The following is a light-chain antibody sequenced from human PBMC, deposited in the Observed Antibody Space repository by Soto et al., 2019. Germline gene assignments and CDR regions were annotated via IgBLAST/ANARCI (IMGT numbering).Light chain of an antibody. J-gene: IGKJ1*01. Sequence: DIHMTQSPSTLAGSVGDRVAITCGASQTISSWLAWYQQKPGKTPKLLIYKASTLKSGVPSRFSGSGSGTEFTLTISSLQPDDFATYYCQHYNSYSEAFGQGTKVDI. CDR1: QTISSW. V-gene: IGKV1-5*03. CDR3: QHYNSYSEA. CDR2: KAS.